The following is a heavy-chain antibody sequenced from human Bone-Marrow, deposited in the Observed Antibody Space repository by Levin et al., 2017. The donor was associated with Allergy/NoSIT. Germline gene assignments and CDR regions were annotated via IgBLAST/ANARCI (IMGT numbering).Heavy chain of an antibody. D-gene: IGHD3-3*01. CDR3: ARALASYDFWSGDYSRDYYYYMDG. Sequence: SETLSLTCAVSGYSISSGYYWGWIRQPPGTGLEWIGSIYHSGSTYYNPSLKSRVTISVDTSKNQFSLKLSSVTAADTAVYYCARALASYDFWSGDYSRDYYYYMDGWGKGTTVTVSS. V-gene: IGHV4-38-2*01. CDR1: GYSISSGYY. CDR2: IYHSGST. J-gene: IGHJ6*03.